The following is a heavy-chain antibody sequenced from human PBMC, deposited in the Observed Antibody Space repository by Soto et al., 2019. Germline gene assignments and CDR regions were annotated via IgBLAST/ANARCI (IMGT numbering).Heavy chain of an antibody. CDR1: GFTFSSYA. CDR3: AKDDYTNYPPGMDV. D-gene: IGHD4-4*01. CDR2: ISAAGYTT. J-gene: IGHJ6*02. Sequence: EVHLLESGGGLVQPGGSLRLSCAASGFTFSSYAMSWVRQAPGKGLEWVSGISAAGYTTYSADSLKGRFTISRDNSKNTLYLQMNSLRADDTAVYYCAKDDYTNYPPGMDVWGQGTTVTVSS. V-gene: IGHV3-23*01.